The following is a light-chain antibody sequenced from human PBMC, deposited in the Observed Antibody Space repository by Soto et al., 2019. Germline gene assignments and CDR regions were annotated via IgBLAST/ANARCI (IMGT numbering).Light chain of an antibody. CDR1: QDISNY. CDR2: DAS. Sequence: IEMTQSPYSLTASVGDRVTITCQASQDISNYLNWYQQKPGKAPKLLIYDASNLETGVPSRFSGSGSGTDFTFTISILQPEDIATYYCQQYDNLPLTFGGGTKVDIK. J-gene: IGKJ4*01. V-gene: IGKV1-33*01. CDR3: QQYDNLPLT.